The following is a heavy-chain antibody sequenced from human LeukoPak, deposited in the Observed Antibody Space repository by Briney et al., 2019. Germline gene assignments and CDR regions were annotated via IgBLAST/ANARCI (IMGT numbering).Heavy chain of an antibody. J-gene: IGHJ4*02. CDR1: GFTFTTYS. Sequence: PGGSLRLSCVASGFTFTTYSMNWVRRAPGKGLEWVSSISSSSRYISYADSVKGRFTISRDNAKNSLYLQMNSLRTEDTALYYCAKDKRAKKYSSGWFDYWGQGTLVTVSS. V-gene: IGHV3-21*04. CDR3: AKDKRAKKYSSGWFDY. CDR2: ISSSSRYI. D-gene: IGHD6-19*01.